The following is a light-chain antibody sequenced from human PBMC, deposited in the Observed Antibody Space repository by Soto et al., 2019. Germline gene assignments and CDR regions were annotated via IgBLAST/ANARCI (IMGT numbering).Light chain of an antibody. CDR3: QQYGSLSWT. CDR2: GAS. Sequence: DIVLTHSPGTLSLSPGERATLSFSASQSVSSNYLAWYQQKPGQAPRLLIYGASTRATGAPDRFSGSGSGTDFTLTISRLEPEDFAVYHCQQYGSLSWTFGQGTKVDIK. J-gene: IGKJ1*01. CDR1: QSVSSNY. V-gene: IGKV3-20*01.